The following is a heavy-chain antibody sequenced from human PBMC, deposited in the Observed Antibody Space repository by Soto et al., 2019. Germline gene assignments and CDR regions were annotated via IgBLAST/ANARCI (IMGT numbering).Heavy chain of an antibody. CDR3: ARDTQGIYCYIDY. CDR2: ISKDGTSK. D-gene: IGHD3-10*01. V-gene: IGHV3-30-3*01. Sequence: GGSLRLSCAASGFTFSNYAIHWVRQAPGKGLEWVTIISKDGTSKHYADSVKGRFTISRDNTKNTLFLQMNSLRAEDTAVYYCARDTQGIYCYIDYWGQGTPVTVSS. J-gene: IGHJ4*02. CDR1: GFTFSNYA.